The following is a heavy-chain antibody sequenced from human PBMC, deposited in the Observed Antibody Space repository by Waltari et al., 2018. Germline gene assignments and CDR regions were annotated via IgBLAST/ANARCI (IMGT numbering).Heavy chain of an antibody. CDR1: DFTFSSYA. D-gene: IGHD3-22*01. V-gene: IGHV3-30*04. J-gene: IGHJ6*02. CDR3: ARDYCDRTNCHGMDV. CDR2: ISYNERNI. Sequence: QVQLVESGGGVVQPGRSLRLSCAASDFTFSSYAMHWVRQAQGKGLEWVSVISYNERNIYYVDSVKGRFTISRDNSKKMLYLQMNNLRAEDTAVYYCARDYCDRTNCHGMDVWGQGTTVTVSS.